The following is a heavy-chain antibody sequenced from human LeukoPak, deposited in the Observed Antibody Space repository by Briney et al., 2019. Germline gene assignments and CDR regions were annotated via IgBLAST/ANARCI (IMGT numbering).Heavy chain of an antibody. CDR2: INYSGNT. D-gene: IGHD3-10*01. J-gene: IGHJ5*02. CDR1: GFTFSSYN. V-gene: IGHV4-59*08. Sequence: GSLRLSCAASGFTFSSYNMNWIRQPPGKGLEWIGYINYSGNTNYNPSLKSRVTISVDTSKNQFSLKLSSVTAADTAVYYCASFSWGSGSYNQEAIWSWFDPWGQGTLVTVSS. CDR3: ASFSWGSGSYNQEAIWSWFDP.